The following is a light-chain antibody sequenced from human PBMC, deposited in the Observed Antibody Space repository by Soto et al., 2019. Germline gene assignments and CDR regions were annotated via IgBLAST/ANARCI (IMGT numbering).Light chain of an antibody. J-gene: IGLJ2*01. V-gene: IGLV2-14*01. CDR3: SSYTSSSTLVV. CDR2: EVS. Sequence: LTQPASVSGSPGQSLTISCTGTSSDVGGYNYVSWYQQHPGKAPKLMIYEVSNRPSGVSNRFSGSKSGNTASLTISGLQAEDEADYYCSSYTSSSTLVVFGGGTKLTVL. CDR1: SSDVGGYNY.